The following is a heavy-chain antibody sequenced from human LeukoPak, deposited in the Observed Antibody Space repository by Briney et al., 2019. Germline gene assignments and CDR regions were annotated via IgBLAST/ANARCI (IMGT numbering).Heavy chain of an antibody. J-gene: IGHJ3*02. Sequence: SQTLSLTCTVSGGSINSGDYYWSWIRQHPGKGLEWIGYIYYSGSTYYNPSLKSRVTISVDTSKNQFSLKLSSVTAADTAVYYCARDSPAAFDIWGQGTMVTVSS. CDR3: ARDSPAAFDI. CDR2: IYYSGST. V-gene: IGHV4-31*03. CDR1: GGSINSGDYY.